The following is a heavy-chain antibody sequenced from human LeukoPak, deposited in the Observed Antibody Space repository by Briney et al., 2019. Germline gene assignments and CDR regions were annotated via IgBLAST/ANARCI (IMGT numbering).Heavy chain of an antibody. CDR2: ISGSGGST. Sequence: GRSLRLSCAASGFTFSSYAMHWVRQAPGKGLEWVSAISGSGGSTYYADSVKGRFTISRDNSKNTLYLQMNSLRAEDTAVYYCAKDQLTTVTTRAGMDVWGQGTTVTVSS. J-gene: IGHJ6*02. CDR1: GFTFSSYA. V-gene: IGHV3-23*01. D-gene: IGHD4-11*01. CDR3: AKDQLTTVTTRAGMDV.